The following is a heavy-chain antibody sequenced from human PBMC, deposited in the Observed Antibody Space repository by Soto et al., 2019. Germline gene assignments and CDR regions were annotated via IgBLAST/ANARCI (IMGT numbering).Heavy chain of an antibody. J-gene: IGHJ1*01. CDR2: ISSSSSTI. D-gene: IGHD1-26*01. Sequence: PGGSLRLSCAASGFTFSSYGMNWFRQAPGKGLEWVSYISSSSSTIYYADSVKGRFTISRDNAKNSLYLQMNSLRDEDTAVYYCATFGIVGARALTNWGQGTLVTVSS. CDR1: GFTFSSYG. V-gene: IGHV3-48*02. CDR3: ATFGIVGARALTN.